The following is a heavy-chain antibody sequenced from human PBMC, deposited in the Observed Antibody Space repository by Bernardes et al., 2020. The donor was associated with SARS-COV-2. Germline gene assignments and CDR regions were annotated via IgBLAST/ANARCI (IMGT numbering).Heavy chain of an antibody. CDR2: ISWNSGSI. J-gene: IGHJ4*02. CDR1: GFTFDDYA. V-gene: IGHV3-9*01. CDR3: AKDFYGSGSYYAN. Sequence: GWSLRLSCAASGFTFDDYAMHWVRQAPGKGLEWVSGISWNSGSIGYADSVKGRFTISRDNAKNSLYLQMNSLRAEDTALYYCAKDFYGSGSYYANWGQGTLVTVSS. D-gene: IGHD3-10*01.